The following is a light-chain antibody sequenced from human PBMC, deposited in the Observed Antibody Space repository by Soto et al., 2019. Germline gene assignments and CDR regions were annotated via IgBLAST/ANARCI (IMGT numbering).Light chain of an antibody. CDR1: QSVSSSY. Sequence: EIVLTQSPGTLSLSPGERATLSCRASQSVSSSYLAWYQQKPGQAPRLLIYGASSRATGIPDRFSGSGSGTDFTLTSSRLEHEDLAVYYCQHYGSSPSFGPGTKVDIK. V-gene: IGKV3-20*01. CDR2: GAS. CDR3: QHYGSSPS. J-gene: IGKJ3*01.